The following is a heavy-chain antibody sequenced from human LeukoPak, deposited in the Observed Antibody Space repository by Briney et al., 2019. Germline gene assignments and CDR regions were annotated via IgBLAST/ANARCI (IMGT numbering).Heavy chain of an antibody. V-gene: IGHV3-21*04. D-gene: IGHD2-15*01. CDR2: ISSSSSYI. J-gene: IGHJ4*02. CDR1: GFTFSSYS. CDR3: ARVSNPHCSGGSCYADY. Sequence: GGSLRLSCAASGFTFSSYSMNWVRQALGKGLEWVSSISSSSSYIYYADSVKGRFTISRDNAKNSLYLQMNSLRAEDTAVYYCARVSNPHCSGGSCYADYWGQGTLVTVSS.